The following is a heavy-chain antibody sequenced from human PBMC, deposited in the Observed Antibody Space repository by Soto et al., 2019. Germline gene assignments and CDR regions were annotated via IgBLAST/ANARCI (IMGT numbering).Heavy chain of an antibody. D-gene: IGHD6-19*01. V-gene: IGHV3-23*01. CDR1: GFTFSSHA. J-gene: IGHJ4*02. CDR3: AKDLQFSGWLSAQTFDY. CDR2: ITGSGDST. Sequence: EVQLLESGGGLVQPGGSLRLSCAVSGFTFSSHAMSWVRQAPGKGLECVSSITGSGDSTYYEDSVNGRFTISRDKSKSTLYLQMNSLRAEDTAVYYCAKDLQFSGWLSAQTFDYWGQGTQVTVSS.